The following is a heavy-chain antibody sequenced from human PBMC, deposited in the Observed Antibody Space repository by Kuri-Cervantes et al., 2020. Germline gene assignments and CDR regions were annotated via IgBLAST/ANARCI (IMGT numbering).Heavy chain of an antibody. CDR1: GGSISSGGYS. V-gene: IGHV4-31*11. Sequence: LRLSCAVSGGSISSGGYSWSWIRPPPGKGREWIGYVYYSGSTNYNPSLKSRVTISVDTSKHHFSLKLSSVTAADTSVYYCARGDRLRGYSYGYRPWFDPWGQGTPVTVSS. J-gene: IGHJ5*02. CDR2: VYYSGST. CDR3: ARGDRLRGYSYGYRPWFDP. D-gene: IGHD5-18*01.